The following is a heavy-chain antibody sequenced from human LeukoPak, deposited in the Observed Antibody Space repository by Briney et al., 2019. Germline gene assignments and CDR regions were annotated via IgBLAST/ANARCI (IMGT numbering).Heavy chain of an antibody. CDR2: ISTSSSSR. J-gene: IGHJ4*02. V-gene: IGHV3-48*02. D-gene: IGHD3-9*01. CDR3: ARDIPGALTGFCRGFDY. CDR1: GFAFSRSG. Sequence: GGSLRLSCVASGFAFSRSGMNWVRQAPGKGLEWLSCISTSSSSRHYADSMKGRLIISRDNAKNSLYLQMNSLTDEDTAVYYCARDIPGALTGFCRGFDYWGQGTPVTVSS.